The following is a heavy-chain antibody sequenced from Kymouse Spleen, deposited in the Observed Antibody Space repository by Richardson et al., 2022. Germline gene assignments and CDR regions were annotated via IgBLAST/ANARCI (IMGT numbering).Heavy chain of an antibody. D-gene: IGHD3-9*01. CDR2: ISYDGSNK. CDR1: GFTFSSYG. Sequence: QVQLVESGGGVVQPGRSLRLSCAASGFTFSSYGMHWVRQAPGKGLEWVAVISYDGSNKYYADSVKGRFTISRDNSKNTLYLQMNSLRAEDTAVYYCAKDYDILTGYSYYYYYYGMDVWGQGTTVTVSS. J-gene: IGHJ6*02. CDR3: AKDYDILTGYSYYYYYYGMDV. V-gene: IGHV3-30*18.